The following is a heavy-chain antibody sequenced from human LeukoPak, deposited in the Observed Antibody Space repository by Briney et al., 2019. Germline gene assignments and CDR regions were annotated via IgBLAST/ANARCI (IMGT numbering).Heavy chain of an antibody. D-gene: IGHD1-26*01. V-gene: IGHV1-69*01. Sequence: SVKVSCKASGGTFSSYAISWVRQAPGQGLEWMGGIIPIFGTANYAQKFQGRVTITADESTSTAYMELSGLRSEDTAVYYCARLVGATTYYFDYWGQGTLVTVSS. CDR3: ARLVGATTYYFDY. CDR2: IIPIFGTA. J-gene: IGHJ4*02. CDR1: GGTFSSYA.